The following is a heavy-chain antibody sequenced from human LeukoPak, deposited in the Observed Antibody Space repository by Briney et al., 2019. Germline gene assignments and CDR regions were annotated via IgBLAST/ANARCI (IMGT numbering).Heavy chain of an antibody. CDR3: ANFGCSSTTCLDY. Sequence: GGSLRLSCAASGFTFSSYAMNWVRQAPGKGLEWVSAISGSGDSTYYGDSVKGRFTISRDNSKNTLYLQMNSLRAEDTAVYYCANFGCSSTTCLDYWGQGTLVTVSS. CDR1: GFTFSSYA. CDR2: ISGSGDST. D-gene: IGHD2-2*01. V-gene: IGHV3-23*01. J-gene: IGHJ4*02.